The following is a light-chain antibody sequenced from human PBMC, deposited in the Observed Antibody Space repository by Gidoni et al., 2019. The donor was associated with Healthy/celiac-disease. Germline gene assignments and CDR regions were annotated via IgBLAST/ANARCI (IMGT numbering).Light chain of an antibody. J-gene: IGKJ1*01. Sequence: DIVMTQSTLSLPVTPGEPASISCRSSQSLLHSNGYNYLDWYLQKPGQSPPLLIYLGSNRASGVPDRFSGSGAGTDFTLKISRVEAEDVGVYYCMQALQTPRTFGQGTKVEIK. CDR2: LGS. V-gene: IGKV2-28*01. CDR1: QSLLHSNGYNY. CDR3: MQALQTPRT.